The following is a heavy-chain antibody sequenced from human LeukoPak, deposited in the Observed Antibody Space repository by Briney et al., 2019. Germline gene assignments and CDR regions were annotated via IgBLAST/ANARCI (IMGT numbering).Heavy chain of an antibody. D-gene: IGHD3-22*01. J-gene: IGHJ4*02. CDR2: MSSSRSHI. CDR1: GFTFSTYS. Sequence: GGSLRLSCAASGFTFSTYSMTWVRQAPGKGLEWVSSMSSSRSHIYYADSVKGRFIISRDNAKNSLYLQMNSLRAEDTAVYYCAREFDRGEIQTGTDYWGQGTLVTVSS. CDR3: AREFDRGEIQTGTDY. V-gene: IGHV3-21*01.